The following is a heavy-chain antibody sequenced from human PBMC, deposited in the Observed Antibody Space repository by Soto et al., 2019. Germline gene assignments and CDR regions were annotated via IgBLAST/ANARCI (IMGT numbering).Heavy chain of an antibody. J-gene: IGHJ4*02. V-gene: IGHV4-39*07. CDR1: GGSISSSSYY. Sequence: SETLSLTCTVSGGSISSSSYYWGWIRQPPGKGLEWIGSIYYSGSTNYKPSLKSRVTISVDTSKNQFSLKLSSVTAADTAVYYCARGRGYFDWLLYFGDYWGQGTLVTVSS. D-gene: IGHD3-9*01. CDR2: IYYSGST. CDR3: ARGRGYFDWLLYFGDY.